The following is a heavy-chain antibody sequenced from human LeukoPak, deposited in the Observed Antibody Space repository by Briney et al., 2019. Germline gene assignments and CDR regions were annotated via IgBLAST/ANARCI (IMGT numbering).Heavy chain of an antibody. CDR1: GFTFSSYA. J-gene: IGHJ5*02. CDR3: AKGQYCSSTSCYKVNNWFDP. V-gene: IGHV3-23*01. Sequence: GGSLRLSCAASGFTFSSYAMSWVRQAPGKGLEWVSAISGSGGSTYYADSVKGRFTISKDNSKNTLYLQMNSLRAEDTAVYYCAKGQYCSSTSCYKVNNWFDPWGQGTLVTVSS. D-gene: IGHD2-2*02. CDR2: ISGSGGST.